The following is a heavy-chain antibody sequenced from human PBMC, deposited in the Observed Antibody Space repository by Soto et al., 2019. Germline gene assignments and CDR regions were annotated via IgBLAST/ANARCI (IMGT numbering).Heavy chain of an antibody. D-gene: IGHD4-17*01. V-gene: IGHV1-8*01. CDR1: GYTFTSYD. CDR2: MNPNNGNT. CDR3: ARQRTTVVTQAYFDH. J-gene: IGHJ4*02. Sequence: ASVKVSCKASGYTFTSYDISWVRQATGQGLEWMGWMNPNNGNTDYAPKFQGRVTMTMNTSIGTAYMELSSLRSEDTAVYYCARQRTTVVTQAYFDHWGQGTLVTVSS.